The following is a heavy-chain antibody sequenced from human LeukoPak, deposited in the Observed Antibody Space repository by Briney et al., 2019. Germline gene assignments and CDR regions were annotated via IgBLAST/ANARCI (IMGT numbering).Heavy chain of an antibody. CDR3: AKDQGYCSGGSCYENWFDP. D-gene: IGHD2-15*01. CDR1: GFTFSSYG. CDR2: IRYDGSNK. J-gene: IGHJ5*02. Sequence: QPGGSLRLSCAASGFTFSSYGMHWVRQAPGKGLEWVAFIRYDGSNKYYADSVKGRFTISRDNSKNTLYLQMNSLRVEDTAVYYCAKDQGYCSGGSCYENWFDPWGQGTLVTVSS. V-gene: IGHV3-30*02.